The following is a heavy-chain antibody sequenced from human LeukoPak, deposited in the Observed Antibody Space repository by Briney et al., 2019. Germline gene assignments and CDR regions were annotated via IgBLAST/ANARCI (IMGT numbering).Heavy chain of an antibody. D-gene: IGHD3-22*01. Sequence: PSETLSLTCAVYGGSFSGYYWSWIRQPPGKGLEWIGEINHSGSTNYNPSLKSRVTISVDTSKNQFSLKLSSVTAADTAVYYCARLSSGYSIDYWGQGTLVTVPS. V-gene: IGHV4-34*01. CDR3: ARLSSGYSIDY. J-gene: IGHJ4*02. CDR2: INHSGST. CDR1: GGSFSGYY.